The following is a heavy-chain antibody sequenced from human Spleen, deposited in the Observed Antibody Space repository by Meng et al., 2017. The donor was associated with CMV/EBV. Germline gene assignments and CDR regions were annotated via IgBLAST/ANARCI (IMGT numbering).Heavy chain of an antibody. CDR2: INSDGSST. J-gene: IGHJ6*02. CDR3: AREREYFYAMDV. CDR1: GFTFSSYW. Sequence: GGSLRLSCAASGFTFSSYWMHWVRQAPGKGLVWVSRINSDGSSTSYADSVKGRFTISRDNAKNTLYLQMNSLRGEDTAVYYCAREREYFYAMDVWGRGTTVTVSS. V-gene: IGHV3-74*01.